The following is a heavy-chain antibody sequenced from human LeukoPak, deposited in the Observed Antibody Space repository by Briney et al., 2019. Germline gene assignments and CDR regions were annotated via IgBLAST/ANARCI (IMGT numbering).Heavy chain of an antibody. J-gene: IGHJ4*02. V-gene: IGHV5-51*01. Sequence: GESLKISCKGSGYSFTSYWIGWVRQMPGKGLEWMGIIYPGDSDTRYSPSFQGQVTISADKSISTAYLQWSSLKASDTAMYYCARRVADSSGYYLYYFDYWGQGTLVTVSS. CDR3: ARRVADSSGYYLYYFDY. CDR1: GYSFTSYW. CDR2: IYPGDSDT. D-gene: IGHD3-22*01.